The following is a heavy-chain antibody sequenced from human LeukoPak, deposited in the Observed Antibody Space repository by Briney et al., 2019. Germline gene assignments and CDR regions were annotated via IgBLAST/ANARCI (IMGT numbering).Heavy chain of an antibody. V-gene: IGHV5-51*01. CDR3: ARPKTTWGKAAGGAFDI. Sequence: GESLKISCKGSGYSFTNYWIGWVRQMPGKGLEWMGIIYPGDSDTRYSPSFQGQVIISGDKSISTAYVQWSSLKASDTAMYYCARPKTTWGKAAGGAFDIWGQGTMVTVSS. D-gene: IGHD6-13*01. CDR2: IYPGDSDT. J-gene: IGHJ3*02. CDR1: GYSFTNYW.